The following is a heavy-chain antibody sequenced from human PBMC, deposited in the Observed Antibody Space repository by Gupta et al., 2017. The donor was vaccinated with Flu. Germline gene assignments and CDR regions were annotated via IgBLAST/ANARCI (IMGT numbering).Heavy chain of an antibody. CDR3: ARDHVVVVPAATGYGMDV. J-gene: IGHJ6*02. CDR2: IWYDGSNK. CDR1: GFTCIRHG. D-gene: IGHD2-2*01. V-gene: IGHV3-33*01. Sequence: VQLVESGGGVVQPGRSLRLCCAASGFTCIRHGLHCVRLAPGKGLEWGAVIWYDGSNKYYADSVKGRFTMSRDNSKDTLYLQMTSRRAEDTAVYYFARDHVVVVPAATGYGMDVWGQGTTVTVSS.